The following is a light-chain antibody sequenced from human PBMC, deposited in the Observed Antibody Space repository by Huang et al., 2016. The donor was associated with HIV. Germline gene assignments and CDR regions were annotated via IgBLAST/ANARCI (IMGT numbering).Light chain of an antibody. CDR2: RTS. Sequence: EVVMTQSPDTLSVSPRERATVSCKTSQSINNNLAWYQQKPGQAPRLLIYRTSTRATGVPARSSGGGSGTEFTLPISSLQSEDFGIYYCQQSSNWPPIYTFGQGTKLEI. V-gene: IGKV3-15*01. CDR3: QQSSNWPPIYT. CDR1: QSINNN. J-gene: IGKJ2*01.